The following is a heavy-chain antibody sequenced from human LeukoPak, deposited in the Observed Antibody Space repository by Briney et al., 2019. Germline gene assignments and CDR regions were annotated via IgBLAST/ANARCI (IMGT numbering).Heavy chain of an antibody. Sequence: GGSLRLSCAASGFTFSPYAMSWVRQAPGKGLEWVSAISGSGDNTDYADTVKGRFTISRDNSKNTLFLQMYSLRAEDTAVYYCAKADYGSGSYPDYWGQGTLVTVSS. J-gene: IGHJ4*02. CDR1: GFTFSPYA. D-gene: IGHD3-10*01. CDR3: AKADYGSGSYPDY. CDR2: ISGSGDNT. V-gene: IGHV3-23*01.